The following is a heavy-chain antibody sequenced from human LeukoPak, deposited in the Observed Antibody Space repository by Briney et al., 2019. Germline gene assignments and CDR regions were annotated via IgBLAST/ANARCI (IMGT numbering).Heavy chain of an antibody. CDR2: IYTSGST. Sequence: SETLSLTCTVSGGSISGYYWSWIRQPAGKGLEWIGRIYTSGSTNYNPSLKSRVTMSVDTSKNQFSLKLSSVTAADTAVYYCASGSRSYYYYYMDVWGKGTTVTVSS. CDR3: ASGSRSYYYYYMDV. D-gene: IGHD6-13*01. CDR1: GGSISGYY. J-gene: IGHJ6*03. V-gene: IGHV4-4*07.